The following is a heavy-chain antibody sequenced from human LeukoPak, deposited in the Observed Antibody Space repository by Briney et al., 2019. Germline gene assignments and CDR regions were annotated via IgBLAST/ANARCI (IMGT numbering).Heavy chain of an antibody. CDR1: GFTFSSYG. J-gene: IGHJ4*02. CDR3: AKDTFGSSWYGYFDY. Sequence: GGSLRLSCAASGFTFSSYGMHWVRQAPGKGLEWVAVIWYGGSNKYYADSVKGRFTISRDNSKNTLYLQMNSLRAEDTAVYYCAKDTFGSSWYGYFDYWGQGTLVTVSS. V-gene: IGHV3-30*02. CDR2: IWYGGSNK. D-gene: IGHD6-13*01.